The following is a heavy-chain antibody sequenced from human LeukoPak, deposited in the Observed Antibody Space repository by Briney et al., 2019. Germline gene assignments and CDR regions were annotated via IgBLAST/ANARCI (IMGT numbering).Heavy chain of an antibody. Sequence: SQTLSLTCTVSGGSISSGSYDWYWIRQPAGKGLEWIGHIYTSGSSNYNPSLKSRVTMSVDTSKNQFSLKLSSVTAADTAVYYCARDSVPYDILTGYYRLNWFDPWGQGTLVTVSS. J-gene: IGHJ5*02. CDR3: ARDSVPYDILTGYYRLNWFDP. V-gene: IGHV4-61*09. CDR1: GGSISSGSYD. CDR2: IYTSGSS. D-gene: IGHD3-9*01.